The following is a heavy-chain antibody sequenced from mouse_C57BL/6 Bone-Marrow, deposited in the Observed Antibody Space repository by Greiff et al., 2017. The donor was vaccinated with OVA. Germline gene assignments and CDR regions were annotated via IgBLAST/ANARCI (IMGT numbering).Heavy chain of an antibody. Sequence: EVQLVESGGGLVQPGGSLSLSCAASGFTFTDYYMSWVRQPPGKALEWLGFIRNKANGYTTEYSASVKGRFTISRDNSQSILYLQMNALRAEDSATYYCASSIYDGYYDWYFDVWGSGTTVTVSS. CDR1: GFTFTDYY. V-gene: IGHV7-3*01. CDR3: ASSIYDGYYDWYFDV. D-gene: IGHD2-3*01. J-gene: IGHJ1*01. CDR2: IRNKANGYTT.